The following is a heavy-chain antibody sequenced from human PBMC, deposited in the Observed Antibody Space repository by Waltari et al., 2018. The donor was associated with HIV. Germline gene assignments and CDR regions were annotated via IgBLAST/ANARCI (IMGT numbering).Heavy chain of an antibody. D-gene: IGHD2-8*01. CDR1: GFIFDAYG. CDR2: ISWDSGRI. J-gene: IGHJ5*02. CDR3: ARGPLYDWFDP. Sequence: EVHLVESGGGLVQPGGSLRLSCAASGFIFDAYGMHWVRQAPGKGVEWISGISWDSGRIGYADSVRGRFTISRDNAKNFVYLQMNSLRGDDTAFYYCARGPLYDWFDPWGQGTLVTVSS. V-gene: IGHV3-9*01.